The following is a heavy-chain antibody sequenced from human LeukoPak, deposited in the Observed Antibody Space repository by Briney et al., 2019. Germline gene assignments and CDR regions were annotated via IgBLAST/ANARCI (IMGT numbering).Heavy chain of an antibody. CDR3: AREKQKRVLSIAFDI. V-gene: IGHV3-30*04. Sequence: GVSVRLSCVASGFTFSDFSLHWVRQAPGKGLEGVAAQRFDGTNKYYGDSVKGRFTISRDISKNTLYLQMDSLRADDTAVYYCAREKQKRVLSIAFDIWGEGALLTVSS. J-gene: IGHJ3*02. CDR1: GFTFSDFS. D-gene: IGHD6-13*01. CDR2: QRFDGTNK.